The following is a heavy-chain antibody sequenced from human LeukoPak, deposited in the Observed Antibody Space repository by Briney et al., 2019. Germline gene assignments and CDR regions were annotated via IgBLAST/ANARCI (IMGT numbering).Heavy chain of an antibody. D-gene: IGHD3-16*02. CDR2: ISAYNGNT. V-gene: IGHV1-18*01. Sequence: ASVKVSCKASGYTFTSYGISWVRQAPGQGLEWMGWISAYNGNTNYAQKLQGRVTMTEDTSTDTAYMELSSLRSEDTAVYYCATTYDYVWGSYRQRGAFDIWGQGTMVTVSS. J-gene: IGHJ3*02. CDR3: ATTYDYVWGSYRQRGAFDI. CDR1: GYTFTSYG.